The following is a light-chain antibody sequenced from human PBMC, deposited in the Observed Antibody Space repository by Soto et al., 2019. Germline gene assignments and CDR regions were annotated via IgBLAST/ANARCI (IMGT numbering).Light chain of an antibody. CDR1: QGISNY. J-gene: IGKJ4*02. CDR2: AAS. V-gene: IGKV1-27*01. Sequence: DIQMTQSPSSLSSSVGDRVTITCRASQGISNYLAWDQQKPGKVPKLLIFAASTLHSGVPSRFSGSGSGADFILTISSLQTEDVATYYCQKYNSAPLTFGGGTKAEIK. CDR3: QKYNSAPLT.